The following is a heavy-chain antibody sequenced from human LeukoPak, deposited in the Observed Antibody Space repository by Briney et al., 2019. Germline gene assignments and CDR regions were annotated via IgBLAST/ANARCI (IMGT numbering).Heavy chain of an antibody. J-gene: IGHJ1*01. V-gene: IGHV3-30*04. CDR1: GFTFSSYA. D-gene: IGHD2-2*01. CDR3: ARGRGWYCSSTSCQRFAEYFQH. Sequence: LPGGSLRLSCAASGFTFSSYAMHWVRQAPGKGLEWVAVIPYDGSNKYYADSVKGRFTISRDNSKNTLYLQMNSLRAEDTAVYYCARGRGWYCSSTSCQRFAEYFQHWGQGTLVTVSS. CDR2: IPYDGSNK.